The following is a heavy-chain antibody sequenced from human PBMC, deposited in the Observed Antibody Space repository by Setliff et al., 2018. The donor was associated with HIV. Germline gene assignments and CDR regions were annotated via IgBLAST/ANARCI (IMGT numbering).Heavy chain of an antibody. D-gene: IGHD4-17*01. CDR3: ARVQMAYAAFDV. CDR1: GGSISTYY. J-gene: IGHJ3*01. Sequence: SETLSLTCTVSGGSISTYYCSWIRQPPGKGPEWIGSIYFTGSSANNHSLKSLVTLSVDTSKHQFSLKLSSATAADTAVYYCARVQMAYAAFDVWGQGTMVTVSS. V-gene: IGHV4-59*01. CDR2: IYFTGSS.